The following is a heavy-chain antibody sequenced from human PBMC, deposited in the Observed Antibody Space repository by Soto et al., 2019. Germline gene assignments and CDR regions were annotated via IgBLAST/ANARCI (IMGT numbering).Heavy chain of an antibody. CDR1: GFTFSSYS. Sequence: PGGSLRLSCAASGFTFSSYSMNWVRQAPGKGLEWVSSISSSSSYIYYADSVKGRFTISRDNAKNSLYLQMNSLRAEDTAVYYCARAGLQMVRVKDGMDVWGQGTTVTVSS. CDR2: ISSSSSYI. D-gene: IGHD3-10*01. V-gene: IGHV3-21*01. CDR3: ARAGLQMVRVKDGMDV. J-gene: IGHJ6*02.